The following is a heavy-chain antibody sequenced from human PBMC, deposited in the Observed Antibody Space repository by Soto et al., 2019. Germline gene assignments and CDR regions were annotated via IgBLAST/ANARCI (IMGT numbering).Heavy chain of an antibody. Sequence: GGSLRLSCAASGFTFSSYGMHWVRQAPGKGLEWVAVISYDGSNKYYADSAKGRFTISRDNSKNTLYLQMNSLRAEDTAVYYCAKDPTRGGYDSSGFFDYWGQGTLVTVSS. D-gene: IGHD3-22*01. CDR1: GFTFSSYG. J-gene: IGHJ4*02. CDR3: AKDPTRGGYDSSGFFDY. V-gene: IGHV3-30*18. CDR2: ISYDGSNK.